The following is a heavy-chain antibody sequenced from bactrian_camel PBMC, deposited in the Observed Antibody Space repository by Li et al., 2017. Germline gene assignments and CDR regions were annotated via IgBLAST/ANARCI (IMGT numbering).Heavy chain of an antibody. CDR2: VFNGGLST. V-gene: IGHV3S40*01. Sequence: DVQLVESGGGSVQAGGSLTLSCKASSSYYSAVCMAWFRQAPGKEREGVAAVFNGGLSTYYIDSVKGRFTISQDNRKLTVTLQMNNLEPDDSATYYCAAPVSSVCSGGHWDDFGYWGPGTQVTVS. CDR1: SSYYSAVC. D-gene: IGHD2*01. J-gene: IGHJ6*01. CDR3: AAPVSSVCSGGHWDDFGY.